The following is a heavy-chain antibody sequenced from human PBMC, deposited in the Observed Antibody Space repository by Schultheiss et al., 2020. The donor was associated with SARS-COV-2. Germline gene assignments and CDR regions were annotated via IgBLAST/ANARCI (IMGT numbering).Heavy chain of an antibody. Sequence: GGSLRLSCAASGFTFSSYAMSWVRQAPGKGLEWVSAISGSGGSTYYADSVKGRFTISRDNAKNSLYLQMNSLRAEDTALYYCAKDIGYYYDSSGYEAFDIWGQGTRVTVSS. CDR3: AKDIGYYYDSSGYEAFDI. V-gene: IGHV3-23*01. CDR1: GFTFSSYA. CDR2: ISGSGGST. J-gene: IGHJ3*02. D-gene: IGHD3-22*01.